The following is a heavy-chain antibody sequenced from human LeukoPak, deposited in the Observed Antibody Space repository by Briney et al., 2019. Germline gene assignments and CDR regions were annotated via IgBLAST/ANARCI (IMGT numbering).Heavy chain of an antibody. CDR3: AREGVAAAGAFDN. CDR2: IYTSGST. CDR1: GGSISSGSYY. J-gene: IGHJ4*02. Sequence: SETLSLTCTVSGGSISSGSYYWSWIRQPAGKGLEWIGRIYTSGSTNYNPSLKSRATISRDTSKDQFSLKLTSVTVADTAVYFCAREGVAAAGAFDNWGQGTLVTVSA. V-gene: IGHV4-61*02. D-gene: IGHD6-13*01.